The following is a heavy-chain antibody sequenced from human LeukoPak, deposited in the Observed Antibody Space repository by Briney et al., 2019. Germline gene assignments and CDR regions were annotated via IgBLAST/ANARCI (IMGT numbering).Heavy chain of an antibody. CDR2: ISGSGGST. J-gene: IGHJ6*03. Sequence: GGSLRLSCAASGFTFSSYAMSWVRQAPGKGLEWVSAISGSGGSTYYADSVKGRFTISRDNSENTLYLQMNSLRAEDTAVYYCAKGYCSSTSCYVYYMDVWGKGTTVTVSS. CDR1: GFTFSSYA. V-gene: IGHV3-23*01. D-gene: IGHD2-2*01. CDR3: AKGYCSSTSCYVYYMDV.